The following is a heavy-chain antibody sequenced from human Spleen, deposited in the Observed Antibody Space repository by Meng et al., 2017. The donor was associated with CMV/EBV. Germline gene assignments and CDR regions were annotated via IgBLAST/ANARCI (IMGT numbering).Heavy chain of an antibody. CDR2: INPHSGGT. Sequence: ASVKVSCKASGYTFTNYYMHWVRQAPGQGLEWMGWINPHSGGTDYAQRFQGRVTMTRDTSISTAYMELSSLRADDTAVYYSARDGVSAGSYYYWGQGTLVTVSS. V-gene: IGHV1-2*02. CDR1: GYTFTNYY. CDR3: ARDGVSAGSYYY. D-gene: IGHD3-10*01. J-gene: IGHJ4*02.